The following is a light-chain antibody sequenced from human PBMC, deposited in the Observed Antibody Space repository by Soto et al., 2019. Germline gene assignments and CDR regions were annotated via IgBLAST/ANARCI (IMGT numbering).Light chain of an antibody. Sequence: QSALTQPASVSGSPGQSITISCTGTSNDVGNGYDSVSWYQHHPGKAPKLIIYGNHNRPSGVPERFSGSKSGTSATLAITGLQAEDEADYYCQSYDGRLSGYVFGTGTKVTVL. CDR1: SNDVGNGYDS. J-gene: IGLJ1*01. V-gene: IGLV2-14*03. CDR3: QSYDGRLSGYV. CDR2: GNH.